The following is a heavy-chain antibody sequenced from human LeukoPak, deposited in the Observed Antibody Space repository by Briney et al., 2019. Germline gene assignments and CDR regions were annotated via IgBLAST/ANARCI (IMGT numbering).Heavy chain of an antibody. CDR1: GDSFGTYG. V-gene: IGHV1-69*05. J-gene: IGHJ5*02. D-gene: IGHD2-15*01. CDR2: FNPIFGSA. CDR3: ARGRGGRPRRANWFDP. Sequence: ASVKVSCKASGDSFGTYGITWVRQAPGEGLEWMGGFNPIFGSAQYAQKFQGRVTITRNTSISTAYMELSSLRSEDTAVYYCARGRGGRPRRANWFDPWGQGTLVTVSS.